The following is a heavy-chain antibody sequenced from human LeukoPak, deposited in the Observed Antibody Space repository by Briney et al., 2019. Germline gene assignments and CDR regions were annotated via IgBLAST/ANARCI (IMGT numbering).Heavy chain of an antibody. J-gene: IGHJ3*02. CDR3: AKILGSGVWYGFDI. Sequence: PSETLSLTCTVSGGSISSHYWSWIRQPAGKGLEWIGRIYTSGSTNYNPSLKSRVTMSVDTSKNQFSLKLSSVTAADTAVYYCAKILGSGVWYGFDIWGQGTMVTVSS. CDR2: IYTSGST. V-gene: IGHV4-4*07. D-gene: IGHD7-27*01. CDR1: GGSISSHY.